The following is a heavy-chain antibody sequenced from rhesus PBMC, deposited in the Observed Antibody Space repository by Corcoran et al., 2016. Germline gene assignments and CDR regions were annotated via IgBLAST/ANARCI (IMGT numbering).Heavy chain of an antibody. D-gene: IGHD1-1*01. CDR1: GGSIRGDY. V-gene: IGHV4S11*01. Sequence: QVQLQESGPGVVKPSETLSLTCAVPGGSIRGDYLWSWIRPPPGKGLGWIGYIYGGSGRSTNYNPTLTSRVTLSVDTSKNQLSLKLSSVTAADTAVYYCASGSAGIYWYFDLWGPGTPITISS. J-gene: IGHJ2*01. CDR3: ASGSAGIYWYFDL. CDR2: IYGGSGRST.